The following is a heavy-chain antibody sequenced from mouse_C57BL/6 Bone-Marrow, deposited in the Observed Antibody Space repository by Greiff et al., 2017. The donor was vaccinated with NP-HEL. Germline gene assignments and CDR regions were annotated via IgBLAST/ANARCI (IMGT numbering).Heavy chain of an antibody. CDR1: GYTFTSYW. V-gene: IGHV1-69*01. D-gene: IGHD4-1*01. Sequence: VQLQQSGAELVMPGASVKLSCKASGYTFTSYWMHWVKQRPGQGLEWIGEIDPSDSYTNYNQKFKGKSTLTVDKSSSTAYLQLSSLTSEDPAVYYCARDWDGGFAYWGQGTLVTVSA. CDR3: ARDWDGGFAY. CDR2: IDPSDSYT. J-gene: IGHJ3*01.